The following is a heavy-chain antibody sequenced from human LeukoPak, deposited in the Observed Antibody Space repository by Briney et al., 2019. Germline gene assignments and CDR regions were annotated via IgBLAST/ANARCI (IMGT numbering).Heavy chain of an antibody. J-gene: IGHJ4*02. Sequence: GESLKISCEGSGYSFTSYWIAWVRQTPGKGLEWMGIIYPGDSDTRYSPSFQGQDTISADKSISTAYLQWNSPKASDTAMYYCARVAIAVAGTFDYWGQGTLLTVSS. D-gene: IGHD6-13*01. V-gene: IGHV5-51*01. CDR3: ARVAIAVAGTFDY. CDR1: GYSFTSYW. CDR2: IYPGDSDT.